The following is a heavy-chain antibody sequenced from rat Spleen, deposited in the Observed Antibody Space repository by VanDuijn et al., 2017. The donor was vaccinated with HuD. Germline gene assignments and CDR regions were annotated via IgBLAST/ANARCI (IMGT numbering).Heavy chain of an antibody. CDR3: VRHGYTRYYFDY. CDR1: GFTFSSYD. V-gene: IGHV5-27*01. D-gene: IGHD1-9*01. J-gene: IGHJ2*01. CDR2: ISSGGGGI. Sequence: EVQLVESGGALVQPGRSLKLSCAASGFTFSSYDMAWVRQAPTKGLEWVAYISSGGGGIYYPDSVKGRFTISRDNAKSTLYLQMDSLRSEDTASYYCVRHGYTRYYFDYWGQGVMVTVSS.